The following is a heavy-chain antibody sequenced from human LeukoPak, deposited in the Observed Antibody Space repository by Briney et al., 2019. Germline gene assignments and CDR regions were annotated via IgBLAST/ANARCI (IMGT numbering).Heavy chain of an antibody. D-gene: IGHD2-21*02. Sequence: PSETLSLTGAVYGGSFSGYYWSWIRQPPGKGLEWIGEINHSGSTNYNPSLKSRVTISVDTSKNQFSLKLSSVTAADTAVYYCARVVPEDIVVVTAMEEYYFDYWGQGTLVTVSS. CDR3: ARVVPEDIVVVTAMEEYYFDY. J-gene: IGHJ4*02. CDR2: INHSGST. V-gene: IGHV4-34*01. CDR1: GGSFSGYY.